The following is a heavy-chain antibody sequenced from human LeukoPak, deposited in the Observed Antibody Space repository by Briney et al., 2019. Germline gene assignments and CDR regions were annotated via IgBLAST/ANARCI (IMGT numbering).Heavy chain of an antibody. CDR2: ISSSSSYT. V-gene: IGHV3-11*03. D-gene: IGHD1-14*01. J-gene: IGHJ5*02. CDR3: AKRYKANWFDP. CDR1: GFTFSDYY. Sequence: GSLRLSCAASGFTFSDYYMSWIRQAPGKGLEWVSYISSSSSYTNYADSVKGRFTISRDNAKNSLYLQMNSLRAEDTAVYYCAKRYKANWFDPWGQGTLVTVSS.